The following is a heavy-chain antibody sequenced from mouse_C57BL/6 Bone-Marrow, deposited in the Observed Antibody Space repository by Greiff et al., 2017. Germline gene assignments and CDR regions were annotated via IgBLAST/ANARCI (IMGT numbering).Heavy chain of an antibody. Sequence: VQLQQSGAELMKPGASVKLSCKATGYTFTGYWIEWVKQRPGHGLEWIGEILPGSGSTNYNEKFKGKATFTADTSSNTAYMQLSSLTTEDSAIYYCARWGDYYGSSYVRDFDVWGTGTTVTVSS. V-gene: IGHV1-9*01. D-gene: IGHD1-1*01. CDR3: ARWGDYYGSSYVRDFDV. CDR1: GYTFTGYW. CDR2: ILPGSGST. J-gene: IGHJ1*03.